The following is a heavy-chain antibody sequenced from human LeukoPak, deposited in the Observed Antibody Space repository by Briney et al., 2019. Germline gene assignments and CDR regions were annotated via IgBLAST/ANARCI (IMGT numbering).Heavy chain of an antibody. V-gene: IGHV4-59*01. CDR2: IYYSGST. D-gene: IGHD6-13*01. J-gene: IGHJ4*02. Sequence: SETLSLTCTVSGGSISSYYWSWIRQPPGKGLEWIGYIYYSGSTNYNPSLKSRVTISVDTSKNKFSLKLSSVTAADTAAYYCARTAAAGHFDYWGQGTLVTVSS. CDR1: GGSISSYY. CDR3: ARTAAAGHFDY.